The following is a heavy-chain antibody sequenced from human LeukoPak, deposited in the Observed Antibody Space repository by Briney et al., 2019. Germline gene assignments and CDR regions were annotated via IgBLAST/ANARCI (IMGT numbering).Heavy chain of an antibody. Sequence: SVKVSCKASGGTFSSYAISWVRQAPGQGLEWMGGIIPIFGTANYAQKFQGGVTITTDESTSTAYMELSSLRSEDTAVYYCARGSGVAATHPRPFDYWGQGTLVTVSS. CDR2: IIPIFGTA. CDR3: ARGSGVAATHPRPFDY. CDR1: GGTFSSYA. V-gene: IGHV1-69*05. D-gene: IGHD2-15*01. J-gene: IGHJ4*02.